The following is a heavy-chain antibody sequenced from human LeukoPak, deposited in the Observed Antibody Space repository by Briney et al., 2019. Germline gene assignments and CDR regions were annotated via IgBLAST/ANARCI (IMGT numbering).Heavy chain of an antibody. CDR2: IYYSGST. D-gene: IGHD6-6*01. Sequence: PSETLSLTCTVSGGSISSHYSSWIRQPPGKGLEWIGYIYYSGSTNYNPSLKSRVTISVDTSKNQFSLKLSSVTAADTAVYYCARSGDLLYSSSSDKWFDPWGQGTLVTVSS. V-gene: IGHV4-59*11. CDR3: ARSGDLLYSSSSDKWFDP. CDR1: GGSISSHY. J-gene: IGHJ5*02.